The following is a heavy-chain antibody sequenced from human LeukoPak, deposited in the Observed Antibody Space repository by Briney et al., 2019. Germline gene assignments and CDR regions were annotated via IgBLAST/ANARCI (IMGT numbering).Heavy chain of an antibody. J-gene: IGHJ4*02. Sequence: GGSLRLSCAASGFTFSSYAMSWVRQAPGKGLEWVSAISGSGGSTYYADSVKGRFTISRDNSKNTVYLQVNSLRAEDTAVYYCAKTTTGYSSGRYPGWPVDYWGQGTLVIVSS. CDR2: ISGSGGST. CDR3: AKTTTGYSSGRYPGWPVDY. V-gene: IGHV3-23*01. CDR1: GFTFSSYA. D-gene: IGHD6-19*01.